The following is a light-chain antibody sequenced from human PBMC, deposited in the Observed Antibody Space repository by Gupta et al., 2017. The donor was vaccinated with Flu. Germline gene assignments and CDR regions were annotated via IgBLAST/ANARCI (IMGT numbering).Light chain of an antibody. V-gene: IGKV3D-15*01. Sequence: EIVMTQSPATLSVSPGERATFSCRASQSVGSNFAWYQNKPDQATRLIIHRASGRASGIPSRFSGSGYANDFTLTSIRRQSEDSAFYCQHQDNSSKTFGQGTKLEI. J-gene: IGKJ2*01. CDR1: QSVGSN. CDR3: HQDNSSKT. CDR2: RAS.